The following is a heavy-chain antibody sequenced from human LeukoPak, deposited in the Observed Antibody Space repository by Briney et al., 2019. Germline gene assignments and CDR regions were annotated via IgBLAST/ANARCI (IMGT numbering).Heavy chain of an antibody. J-gene: IGHJ4*02. D-gene: IGHD4-17*01. V-gene: IGHV3-30*02. CDR1: GFTFSSYG. Sequence: GGSLRLSCAASGFTFSSYGMHWVRQAPGKGLEWVAFIRYDGSNKYYADSVKGRFTISRDNSKNTLYLQMNSLRAEDTAVYYCARDWTTVTRLFDYWGQGTLVTVSS. CDR3: ARDWTTVTRLFDY. CDR2: IRYDGSNK.